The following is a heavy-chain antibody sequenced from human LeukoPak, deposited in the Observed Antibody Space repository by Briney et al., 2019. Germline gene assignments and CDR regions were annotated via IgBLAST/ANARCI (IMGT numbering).Heavy chain of an antibody. J-gene: IGHJ4*02. D-gene: IGHD6-13*01. Sequence: GGSLRLSCAASGFTFSNYWMIWVRQAPGKGLEWVVNIKQDGSEKYVDSVRGRFTISRDNAKNSLYLQTNSLRAEDTAVYYCAREVAAAGDFDYWGQGTLVTVSS. V-gene: IGHV3-7*01. CDR2: IKQDGSEK. CDR3: AREVAAAGDFDY. CDR1: GFTFSNYW.